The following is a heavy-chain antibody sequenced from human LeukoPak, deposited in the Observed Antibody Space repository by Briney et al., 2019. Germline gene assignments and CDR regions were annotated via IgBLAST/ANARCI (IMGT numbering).Heavy chain of an antibody. D-gene: IGHD6-13*01. CDR2: IYLYDSDT. V-gene: IGHV5-51*01. CDR3: ARHSDSSSWPLGMDV. J-gene: IGHJ6*02. Sequence: GESLKISCEGSGYSFTGYWIGWVRQMPGKGLEWMGIIYLYDSDTRYSPSFQGQVTISADKSISTAYLQWSSLKASDTAMYYCARHSDSSSWPLGMDVWGQGTTVTVSS. CDR1: GYSFTGYW.